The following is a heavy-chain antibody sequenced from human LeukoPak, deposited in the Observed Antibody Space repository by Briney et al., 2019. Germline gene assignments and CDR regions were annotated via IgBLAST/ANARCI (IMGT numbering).Heavy chain of an antibody. CDR1: GFTFSSYE. CDR2: ISSSGSTI. Sequence: GGSLRLPCAASGFTFSSYEMNWVRQAPGKGLQWVSYISSSGSTIDYADSVKGRFTISRDNAKNSLYLQMNCLRAEDTSIYYCARDSYYGSGRFDYWGQGTLVTVSS. V-gene: IGHV3-48*03. J-gene: IGHJ4*02. CDR3: ARDSYYGSGRFDY. D-gene: IGHD3-10*01.